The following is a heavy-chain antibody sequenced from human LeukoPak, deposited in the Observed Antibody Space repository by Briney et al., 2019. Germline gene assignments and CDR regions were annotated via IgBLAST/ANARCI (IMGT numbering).Heavy chain of an antibody. V-gene: IGHV1-69*05. D-gene: IGHD3-3*01. CDR2: IIPIFGTV. CDR3: ARRDYDFWSGYLGNWFDP. J-gene: IGHJ5*02. CDR1: GGTFSSYA. Sequence: SVKVSCKASGGTFSSYAISWVRQAPGQGLEWMGGIIPIFGTVNYAQKFQGRVTITTDESTSTAYMELSSLRSEDTAVYYCARRDYDFWSGYLGNWFDPWGQGTLVTVSS.